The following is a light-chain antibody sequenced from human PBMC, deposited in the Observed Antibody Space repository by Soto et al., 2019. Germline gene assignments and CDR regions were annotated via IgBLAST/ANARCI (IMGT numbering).Light chain of an antibody. CDR1: QSIARW. Sequence: IQMTQSPSTLSAVIGDRVTITCRASQSIARWLAWYQQKPGKVPKLLIYDASSLESGVPARFSGSGSGTEFTLTISSLQPDDFATYYCQQYNGYLTWTFGQGTKVENK. CDR2: DAS. CDR3: QQYNGYLTWT. J-gene: IGKJ1*01. V-gene: IGKV1-5*01.